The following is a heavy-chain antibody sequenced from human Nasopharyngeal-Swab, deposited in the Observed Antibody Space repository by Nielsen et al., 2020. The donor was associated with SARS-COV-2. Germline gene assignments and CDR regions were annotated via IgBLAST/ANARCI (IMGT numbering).Heavy chain of an antibody. CDR3: ARETPTVTGSGFDC. J-gene: IGHJ4*02. CDR2: IYSGGST. Sequence: GESLKISCAASGFTVSSNYMSWVRQAPGKGLEWVSVIYSGGSTYYADSVKGRFTISRDNSKNTLYLQMNSLRAEDTAVYYCARETPTVTGSGFDCWGQGTLVTVSS. CDR1: GFTVSSNY. D-gene: IGHD4-17*01. V-gene: IGHV3-66*01.